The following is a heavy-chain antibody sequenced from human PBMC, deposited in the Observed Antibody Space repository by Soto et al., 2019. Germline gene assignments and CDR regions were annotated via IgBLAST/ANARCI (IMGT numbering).Heavy chain of an antibody. Sequence: EVHLVESGGGLVKPGGSLRLSCAASGFTFTTYSMKWVRQAPGKGLEWVSSISSSSNYIYYADSVKGRFTISRDNAKNSLYLQMNSLRAEDTAVYYCARDSASYGSAFDIWGQGTMVTVSS. CDR2: ISSSSNYI. D-gene: IGHD5-18*01. J-gene: IGHJ3*02. CDR1: GFTFTTYS. V-gene: IGHV3-21*01. CDR3: ARDSASYGSAFDI.